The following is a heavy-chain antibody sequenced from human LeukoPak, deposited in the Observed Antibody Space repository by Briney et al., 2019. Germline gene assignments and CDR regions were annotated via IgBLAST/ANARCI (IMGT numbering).Heavy chain of an antibody. CDR2: IIPIFGTA. Sequence: ASVKVSCKASGGTFNSYAISWVRQAPGQGLEWMGGIIPIFGTANYAQKFQGRVTITADESTSTAYMELSSLRSEDTAVYYCAREHNLGYCSSTSCYAADYWGQGTLVTVSS. V-gene: IGHV1-69*01. J-gene: IGHJ4*02. CDR1: GGTFNSYA. D-gene: IGHD2-2*01. CDR3: AREHNLGYCSSTSCYAADY.